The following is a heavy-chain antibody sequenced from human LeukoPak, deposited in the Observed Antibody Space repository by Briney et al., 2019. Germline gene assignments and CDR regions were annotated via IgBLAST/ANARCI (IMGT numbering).Heavy chain of an antibody. V-gene: IGHV3-48*03. CDR1: GFTFSSYE. Sequence: GGSLRLSCAASGFTFSSYEMIWVRQAPGKGLEWVSYISSSGSTIYYADSVKGRFTISRDNAKNSLYLQMNSLRAEDTAVYYCARDGPNGMDVWGQGTTVTVSS. J-gene: IGHJ6*02. CDR2: ISSSGSTI. CDR3: ARDGPNGMDV.